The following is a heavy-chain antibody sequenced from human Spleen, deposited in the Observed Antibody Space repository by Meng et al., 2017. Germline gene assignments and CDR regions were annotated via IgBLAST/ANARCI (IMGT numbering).Heavy chain of an antibody. D-gene: IGHD2-15*01. CDR2: TNHRGST. V-gene: IGHV4-34*01. CDR3: ACSGSSCYSLLVSPP. J-gene: IGHJ5*02. CDR1: GASLSTYY. Sequence: QVQLQQWGAGLLKPSATLSLTCAVPGASLSTYYWGWIRQSPGKGLQWIGETNHRGSTKYNPSLKSRVPISVDTSKNQFSLKLTSVTAADSAVYYCACSGSSCYSLLVSPPWGQGTLVTVSS.